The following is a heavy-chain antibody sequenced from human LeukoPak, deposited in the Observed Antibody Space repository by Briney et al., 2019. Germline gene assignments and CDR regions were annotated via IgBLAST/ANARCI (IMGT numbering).Heavy chain of an antibody. D-gene: IGHD1-26*01. CDR1: GGTFSSYA. J-gene: IGHJ3*02. CDR3: AKPRRMGGDVDDAFDI. V-gene: IGHV1-69*05. CDR2: IIPIFGTA. Sequence: ASVKVSCKASGGTFSSYAISWVRQAPGQGLEWMGGIIPIFGTANYAQKFQGRVTITTDESTSTVYMDLSSLRSEDTAVYYCAKPRRMGGDVDDAFDIWGQGTMVTVSS.